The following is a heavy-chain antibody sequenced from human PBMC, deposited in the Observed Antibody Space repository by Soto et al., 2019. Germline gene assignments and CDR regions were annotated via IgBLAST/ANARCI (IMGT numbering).Heavy chain of an antibody. CDR3: ARFNWYFDL. Sequence: QVQLQESGPGLVKPSETLSLTCTVSGGSISSYYWSWIRQPPGKGLEWIGSIYYRGSTNYNPSLKGRVTISVDTSKNQFSLKLSSVTAADTAMYYCARFNWYFDLWGRGTLVTVSS. V-gene: IGHV4-59*01. CDR1: GGSISSYY. J-gene: IGHJ2*01. CDR2: IYYRGST.